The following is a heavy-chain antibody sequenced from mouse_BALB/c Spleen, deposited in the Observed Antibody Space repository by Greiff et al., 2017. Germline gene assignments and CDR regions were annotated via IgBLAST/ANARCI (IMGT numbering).Heavy chain of an antibody. CDR2: INPSSGYT. J-gene: IGHJ3*01. Sequence: QVQLKESAAELARPGASVKMSCKASGYTFTSYTMHWVKQRPGQGLEWIGYINPSSGYTEYNQKFKDKTTLTADKSSSTAYMQLSSLTSEDSAVYYCAVRPWFAYWGQGTLVTVSA. CDR1: GYTFTSYT. D-gene: IGHD1-2*01. V-gene: IGHV1-4*02. CDR3: AVRPWFAY.